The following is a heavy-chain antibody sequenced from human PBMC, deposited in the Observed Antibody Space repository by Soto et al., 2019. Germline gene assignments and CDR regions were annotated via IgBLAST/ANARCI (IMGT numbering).Heavy chain of an antibody. CDR3: ARVSYVLRYFDWFPKRRWGYYGMDV. CDR1: GYTFTSYD. J-gene: IGHJ6*02. V-gene: IGHV1-8*01. D-gene: IGHD3-9*01. Sequence: QVQLVQSGAEVKKPGASVKVSCKASGYTFTSYDINWVRQATGQGLEWMGWMNPNSGNTGYAQKFQGRVTMTRNTSISTAYMELSSLRSEDTAVYYCARVSYVLRYFDWFPKRRWGYYGMDVWGQGTTVTVSS. CDR2: MNPNSGNT.